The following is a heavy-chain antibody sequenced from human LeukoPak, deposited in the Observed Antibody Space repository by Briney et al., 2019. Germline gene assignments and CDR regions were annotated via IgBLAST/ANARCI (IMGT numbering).Heavy chain of an antibody. CDR3: ARGPDPLSSGWYHY. CDR1: GGSISSGGYY. V-gene: IGHV4-31*03. D-gene: IGHD6-19*01. Sequence: PSQTLSLTCTVSGGSISSGGYYWSWIRQHPGKGLEWIGYIYYSGSTNYNPSLKSRVTISVDTSKNQFSLKLSSVTAADTAVYYCARGPDPLSSGWYHYWGQGTLVTVSS. J-gene: IGHJ4*02. CDR2: IYYSGST.